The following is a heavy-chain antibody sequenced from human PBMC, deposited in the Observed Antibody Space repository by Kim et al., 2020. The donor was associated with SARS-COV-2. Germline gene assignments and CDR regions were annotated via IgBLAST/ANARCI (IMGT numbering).Heavy chain of an antibody. V-gene: IGHV7-4-1*02. Sequence: ASVKVSCKASGYTFTSYAMNWVRQAPGQGLEWMGWINTNTGNPTYAQGFTGRFVFSLDTSVSTADLQISSLKAEDTAVYYCVRGKTYYYGSGSYGNYYGMDVWGQGTTVTVSS. J-gene: IGHJ6*02. CDR3: VRGKTYYYGSGSYGNYYGMDV. CDR1: GYTFTSYA. CDR2: INTNTGNP. D-gene: IGHD3-10*01.